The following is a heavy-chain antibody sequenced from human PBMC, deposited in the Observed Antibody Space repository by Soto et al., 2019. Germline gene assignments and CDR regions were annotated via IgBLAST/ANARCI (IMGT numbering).Heavy chain of an antibody. V-gene: IGHV2-5*02. J-gene: IGHJ4*02. Sequence: QITLNESGPTLVKPTQTLTLTCTFSGFSLSTRDVGVGWIRQPPGEALEWLGVVYWDDSKTYSPSLESRLTIPKDPPKTRVFFRLTKMDPVDTAKYSCAPGRGGVASFWGQGTLVTVSS. CDR3: APGRGGVASF. CDR1: GFSLSTRDVG. D-gene: IGHD2-2*01. CDR2: VYWDDSK.